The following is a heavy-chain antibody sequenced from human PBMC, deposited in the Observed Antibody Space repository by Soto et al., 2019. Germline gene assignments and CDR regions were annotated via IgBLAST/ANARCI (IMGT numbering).Heavy chain of an antibody. Sequence: XGSLRLSCAASGFTFSSYSMSWVRQAPGKGLEWVSAISGSGGSTYYADSVKGRFTISRDNSKNTLYLQMNSLRAEDTAVYYCAKHLSDRLGMAFDIWGQGTMVTVSS. CDR1: GFTFSSYS. CDR2: ISGSGGST. V-gene: IGHV3-23*01. CDR3: AKHLSDRLGMAFDI. J-gene: IGHJ3*02. D-gene: IGHD3-22*01.